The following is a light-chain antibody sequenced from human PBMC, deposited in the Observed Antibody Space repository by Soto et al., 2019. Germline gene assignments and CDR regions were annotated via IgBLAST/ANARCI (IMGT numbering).Light chain of an antibody. Sequence: DIKMYLSPSSLSAFIGERGTITCRASQGIRCWLAWYQLKPVKALKSLIYATSTLQDGVPSRFSGNGSETEFTLTINFLPCVDFTVYYCQLYNILPLT. CDR1: QGIRCW. CDR3: QLYNILPLT. CDR2: ATS. J-gene: IGKJ5*01. V-gene: IGKV1D-16*01.